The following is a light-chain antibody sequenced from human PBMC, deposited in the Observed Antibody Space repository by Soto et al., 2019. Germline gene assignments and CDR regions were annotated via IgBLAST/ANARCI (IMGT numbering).Light chain of an antibody. J-gene: IGKJ5*01. V-gene: IGKV1-9*01. CDR2: AAS. CDR1: QYISNY. CDR3: QQLFAAPIS. Sequence: DIQMTQSPSPLSASVGSRVTITCRASQYISNYLAWYQQRPGKAPKLLIYAASTLESGVPSRFSVTVSWTEFSLTITSLQPEDFAPYYCQQLFAAPISFGQGTRLEI.